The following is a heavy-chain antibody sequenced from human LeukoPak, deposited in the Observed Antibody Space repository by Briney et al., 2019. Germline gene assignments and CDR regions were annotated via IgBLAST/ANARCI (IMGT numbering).Heavy chain of an antibody. Sequence: PGGSLRLSCAASGSIFSRYDMSWVRQPPEEGLEWVSTISFAGDKTAYTDSVKGRFIISRDNSKNTVYLQMNSLRAEDTAVYYCAKRRASDGSGYRAFEFWGQGTLVTVSS. CDR1: GSIFSRYD. J-gene: IGHJ4*02. CDR2: ISFAGDKT. V-gene: IGHV3-23*01. D-gene: IGHD3-22*01. CDR3: AKRRASDGSGYRAFEF.